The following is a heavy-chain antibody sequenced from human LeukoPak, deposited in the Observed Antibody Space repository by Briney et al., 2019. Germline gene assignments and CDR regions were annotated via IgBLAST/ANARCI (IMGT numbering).Heavy chain of an antibody. J-gene: IGHJ4*02. Sequence: GGSLSLSCAASGFSFCDYAMHWVRQAPGKGLEWVSAIIWNGGDIGYANSVKGRFTISRDNDENPLSLQMTSLRPEDTALYYCAKGRLTAGSYCNLDHWGQGALVTVSS. V-gene: IGHV3-9*01. CDR2: IIWNGGDI. CDR3: AKGRLTAGSYCNLDH. CDR1: GFSFCDYA. D-gene: IGHD3-10*01.